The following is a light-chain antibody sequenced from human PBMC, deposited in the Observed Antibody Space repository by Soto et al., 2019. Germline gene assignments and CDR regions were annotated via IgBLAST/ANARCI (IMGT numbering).Light chain of an antibody. Sequence: EIVLTQSPATLSLSPGERATLSCRASQSVSSYLAWYQQKPGQAPRLLIYDASNRATGIPARFSGSGSGTDFTLTISSLEPEDFAVCYGQQRSNWPPLTFGGGTKVEIK. J-gene: IGKJ4*01. CDR1: QSVSSY. CDR3: QQRSNWPPLT. CDR2: DAS. V-gene: IGKV3-11*01.